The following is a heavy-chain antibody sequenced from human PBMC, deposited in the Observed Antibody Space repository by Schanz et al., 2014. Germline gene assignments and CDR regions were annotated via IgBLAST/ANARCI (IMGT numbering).Heavy chain of an antibody. CDR3: AREYASTWFESNVMAGRIDN. Sequence: EVQLVESGGGLVKPGGSLRLSCAASGIAFSSYSMNWVRQAPGKGLEWVSTISTSSGYIYYADSVKGRFTISRDAAKDSLFLQMTSLRADDTAVYFCAREYASTWFESNVMAGRIDNWGQGTLVTVSS. CDR2: ISTSSGYI. D-gene: IGHD2-8*01. V-gene: IGHV3-21*01. J-gene: IGHJ4*02. CDR1: GIAFSSYS.